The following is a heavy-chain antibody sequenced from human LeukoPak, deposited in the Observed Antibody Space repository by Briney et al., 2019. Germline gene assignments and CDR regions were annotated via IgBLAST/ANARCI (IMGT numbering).Heavy chain of an antibody. CDR2: IYTSGST. V-gene: IGHV4-61*02. CDR3: ARELVVPAAIGWFGP. CDR1: GGSISSGSYY. Sequence: SQTLSLTCTVSGGSISSGSYYWSWIRQPAGKGLEWIGRIYTSGSTNYNPSLKSRVTISVDTSKNQFSLKLSSVTAADTAVYYCARELVVPAAIGWFGPWGQGTLVTVSS. D-gene: IGHD2-2*02. J-gene: IGHJ5*02.